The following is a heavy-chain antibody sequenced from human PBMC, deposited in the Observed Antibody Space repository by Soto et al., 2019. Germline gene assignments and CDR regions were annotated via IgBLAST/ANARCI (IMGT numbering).Heavy chain of an antibody. CDR1: GYTFTTYY. CDR3: ARGPSSGAFDY. D-gene: IGHD3-10*01. J-gene: IGHJ4*02. CDR2: INPDNGNT. V-gene: IGHV1-3*01. Sequence: QVQFVQSGAEVKKPGASVQVSCKASGYTFTTYYLHWMRQAPGQRLEWMGWINPDNGNTRYSQNFQGRVNLTRDTSANSVYMELSSLTSEDTAMYYCARGPSSGAFDYWGQGTLVTVSS.